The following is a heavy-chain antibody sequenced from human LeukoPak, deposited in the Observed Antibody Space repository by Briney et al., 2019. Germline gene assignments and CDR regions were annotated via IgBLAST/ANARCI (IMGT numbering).Heavy chain of an antibody. V-gene: IGHV3-21*01. CDR1: GFTFSSYS. D-gene: IGHD3-22*01. Sequence: PGGSLRLSCAASGFTFSSYSMNWVRQAPGKGLEWVSSITSRSSYIYYADSVKGRFTISRDNAKKSLYLQMNSLRAEDTAVYYCARDPWGVDSSGYYFDYWGQGTLVTVSS. CDR2: ITSRSSYI. J-gene: IGHJ4*02. CDR3: ARDPWGVDSSGYYFDY.